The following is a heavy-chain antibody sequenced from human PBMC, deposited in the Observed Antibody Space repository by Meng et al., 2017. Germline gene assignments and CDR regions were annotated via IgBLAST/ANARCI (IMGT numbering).Heavy chain of an antibody. CDR3: ARVRYSSSWYAFDY. D-gene: IGHD6-13*01. J-gene: IGHJ4*02. V-gene: IGHV3-30*04. Sequence: GESLKISCAASGFTFSSYAMHWVRQAPGKGLEWVAVISYDGSNKYYADSVKGRSTISRDNSKNTLYLQMNSLRAEDTAVYYCARVRYSSSWYAFDYWGQGTLVTVSS. CDR1: GFTFSSYA. CDR2: ISYDGSNK.